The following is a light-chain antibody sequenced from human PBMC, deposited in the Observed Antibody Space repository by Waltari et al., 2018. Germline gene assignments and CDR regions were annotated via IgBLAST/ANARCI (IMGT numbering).Light chain of an antibody. CDR1: NSNIGNNY. CDR3: AAWDDNLSGL. CDR2: RNF. J-gene: IGLJ2*01. V-gene: IGLV1-47*01. Sequence: QSVLTQPPSASGTPGQRVPISCSGTNSNIGNNYVFWYQQLPRAAPKLLIYRNFQRPSGVPDRFSASKSGTSASLVISGLRAEDEAVYYCAAWDDNLSGLFGGGTKLTVL.